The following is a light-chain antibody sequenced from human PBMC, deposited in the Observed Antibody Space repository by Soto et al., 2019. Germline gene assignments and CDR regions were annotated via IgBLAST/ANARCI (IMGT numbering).Light chain of an antibody. Sequence: EIVLTQSPVNLSLSPGERATLSCRASQSVSSYLAWYQQKPGQAPRLLIYDASNRATGIPARFSGGGSGTDFTLTIDNLEPEDFAIYYCQQRSKWPPITFGQGTRLEIK. V-gene: IGKV3-11*01. CDR3: QQRSKWPPIT. J-gene: IGKJ5*01. CDR2: DAS. CDR1: QSVSSY.